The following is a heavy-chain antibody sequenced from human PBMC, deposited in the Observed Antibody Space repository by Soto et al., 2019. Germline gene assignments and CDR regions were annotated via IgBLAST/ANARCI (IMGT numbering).Heavy chain of an antibody. J-gene: IGHJ6*02. Sequence: QVQLQESGPGLVKPSETLSLTCTVSGGSISSYYWSWIRQPPGKGLEWIGYIYYSGSTNYNPSLKSLVTISVDTSKNQFSLKLRSVTAADTAVYYCARGDPLIWFGEKVYYVMDVWGQGTTVTVSS. CDR1: GGSISSYY. CDR3: ARGDPLIWFGEKVYYVMDV. CDR2: IYYSGST. V-gene: IGHV4-59*01. D-gene: IGHD3-10*01.